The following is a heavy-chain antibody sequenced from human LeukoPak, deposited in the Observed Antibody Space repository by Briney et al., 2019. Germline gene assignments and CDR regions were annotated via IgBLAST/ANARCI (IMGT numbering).Heavy chain of an antibody. CDR2: INTDGSET. V-gene: IGHV3-74*03. CDR1: GFTFSSYW. D-gene: IGHD5-18*01. CDR3: AKDFSRKTMSGYLAA. Sequence: GGSLRLSCEASGFTFSSYWMHWVRQVPGKGLMWVSRINTDGSETTCADSVKGRFIISRDNSKNTLYLQLNGLTSATTAVYYCAKDFSRKTMSGYLAAWGQGTLVTVSS. J-gene: IGHJ5*02.